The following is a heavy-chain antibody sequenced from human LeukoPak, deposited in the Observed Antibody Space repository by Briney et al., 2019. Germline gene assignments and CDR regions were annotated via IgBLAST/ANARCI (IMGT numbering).Heavy chain of an antibody. CDR2: IQYSGNNK. D-gene: IGHD6-19*01. CDR3: AKDQWLVLNY. J-gene: IGHJ4*02. CDR1: GFTFSNYG. V-gene: IGHV3-30*02. Sequence: GGTLRLSCAASGFTFSNYGLSWVRQAPGKGLEWVAFIQYSGNNKYYADSVKGRFTISRDNSKNTLYLQMNSLRSDDTALYYCAKDQWLVLNYWGQGTLVTVSS.